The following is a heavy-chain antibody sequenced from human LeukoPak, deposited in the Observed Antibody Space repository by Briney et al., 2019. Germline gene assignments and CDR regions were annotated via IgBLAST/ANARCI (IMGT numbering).Heavy chain of an antibody. J-gene: IGHJ4*02. Sequence: GGSLRLSCAASGLTVSSNFVNWVRQAPGKGLEWVSVIYSGGSTYYADSVKGRFTISRDNSKDTLYLQMNSLRGEDTAVYYCAKDLGISGWHFDYWGQGTLVTVSS. CDR2: IYSGGST. D-gene: IGHD6-19*01. V-gene: IGHV3-53*01. CDR3: AKDLGISGWHFDY. CDR1: GLTVSSNF.